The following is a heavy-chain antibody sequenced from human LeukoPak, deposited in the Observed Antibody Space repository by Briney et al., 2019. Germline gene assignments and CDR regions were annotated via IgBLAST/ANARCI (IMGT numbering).Heavy chain of an antibody. CDR1: GCTFTSYD. CDR3: ARGGVTMYYYYYMDV. D-gene: IGHD4-17*01. V-gene: IGHV1-8*03. Sequence: ASVKVACKASGCTFTSYDINWVRQATGQGLEWMGWMNPNSGNTGYAQKFQGRVTITRNTSISTAYMELSSLRSEDTAVYYCARGGVTMYYYYYMDVWGKGTTVTVSS. J-gene: IGHJ6*03. CDR2: MNPNSGNT.